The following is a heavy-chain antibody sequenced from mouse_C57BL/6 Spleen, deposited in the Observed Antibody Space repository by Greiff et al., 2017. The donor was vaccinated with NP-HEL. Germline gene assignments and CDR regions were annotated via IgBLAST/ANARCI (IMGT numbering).Heavy chain of an antibody. CDR2: IWSGGST. CDR1: GFSLTSYG. V-gene: IGHV2-2*01. D-gene: IGHD2-4*01. Sequence: VQVVESGPGLVQPSQSLSITCTVSGFSLTSYGVHWVRQSPGKGLEWLGVIWSGGSTDYNAAFISRLSISKDNSKSQVFFKMNSLQADDTAIYYCARAIYYDYDAGWYFDVWGTGTTVTVSS. CDR3: ARAIYYDYDAGWYFDV. J-gene: IGHJ1*03.